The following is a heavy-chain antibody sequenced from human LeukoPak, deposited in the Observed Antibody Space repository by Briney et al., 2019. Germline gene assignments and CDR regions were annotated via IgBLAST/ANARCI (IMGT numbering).Heavy chain of an antibody. CDR3: ARDDNYYDSSGYYYGVDY. CDR1: GFTFSSYA. Sequence: PGGSLRLSCAASGFTFSSYAMSWVRQAPGKGLEWVSAISGSGGSTYYADSVKGRFTISRDNSKNTLYLQMNSLRAEDTAVYYCARDDNYYDSSGYYYGVDYWGQGTLVTVSS. V-gene: IGHV3-23*01. J-gene: IGHJ4*02. D-gene: IGHD3-22*01. CDR2: ISGSGGST.